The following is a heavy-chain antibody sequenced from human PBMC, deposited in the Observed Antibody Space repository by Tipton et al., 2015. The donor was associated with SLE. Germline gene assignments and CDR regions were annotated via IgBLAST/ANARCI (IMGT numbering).Heavy chain of an antibody. J-gene: IGHJ4*02. D-gene: IGHD5-18*01. CDR1: GGSFSGYY. CDR3: AIAPGYSYGLDY. Sequence: TLSLTCAVYGGSFSGYYWSWIRQPPGKGLEWIGEINHSGSTNYNPSLKSRVTISVDTSKNQFSLKLSSVTAADTAVYYCAIAPGYSYGLDYWGQGTLVTVSS. V-gene: IGHV4-34*01. CDR2: INHSGST.